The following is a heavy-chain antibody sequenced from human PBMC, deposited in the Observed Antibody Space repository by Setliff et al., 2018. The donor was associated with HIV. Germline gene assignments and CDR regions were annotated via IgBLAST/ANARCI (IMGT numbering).Heavy chain of an antibody. V-gene: IGHV4-34*01. CDR1: GGSFSGYY. CDR3: AGGPGTTSIDY. J-gene: IGHJ4*02. Sequence: KTSETLSLTCAVYGGSFSGYYWSWIRQPPGRGLEWIGEINHSGSTNYNMSLWSRVTISLDASRNQFSLELISVTAADTAVYYCAGGPGTTSIDYWAQGTLVTSPQ. CDR2: INHSGST. D-gene: IGHD1-26*01.